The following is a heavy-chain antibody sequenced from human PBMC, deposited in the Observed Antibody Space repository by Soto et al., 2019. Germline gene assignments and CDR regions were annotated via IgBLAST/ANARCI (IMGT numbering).Heavy chain of an antibody. V-gene: IGHV4-38-2*01. Sequence: PSETMSLTCVASPYPISSDYYWAWIRQPPGHGLAWIGSIYHGGSAYYNPSLNSRVTILVDTSNKQVSLRVTSVTAADTAVYYCARYRYYFDASGNYRTNAFDIWGPGTLVTVSS. D-gene: IGHD3-22*01. J-gene: IGHJ3*02. CDR3: ARYRYYFDASGNYRTNAFDI. CDR1: PYPISSDYY. CDR2: IYHGGSA.